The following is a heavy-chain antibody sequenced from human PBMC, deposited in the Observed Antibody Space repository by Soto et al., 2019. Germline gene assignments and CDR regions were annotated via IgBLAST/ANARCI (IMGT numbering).Heavy chain of an antibody. V-gene: IGHV4-34*01. D-gene: IGHD2-2*01. CDR3: ARGYQLLSYNWFDP. CDR2: INHSGST. CDR1: GGSFSGYY. J-gene: IGHJ5*02. Sequence: SETLSLTGAVYGGSFSGYYWSWIRQPPGKGLEWIGEINHSGSTNYNPSLKSRVTIAVDTSKNQFSLKLSSVTAADTAVYYCARGYQLLSYNWFDPWGQGTLVTVSS.